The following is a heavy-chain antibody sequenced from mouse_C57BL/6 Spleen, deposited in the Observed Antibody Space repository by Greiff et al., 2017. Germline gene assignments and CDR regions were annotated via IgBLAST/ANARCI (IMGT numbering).Heavy chain of an antibody. J-gene: IGHJ3*01. D-gene: IGHD1-1*01. CDR3: SSPIYYYGSSYLFAY. V-gene: IGHV1-81*01. CDR1: GYTFTSYG. Sequence: VKLVEPGAELARPGASVKLSCKASGYTFTSYGISWVKQRTGQGLEWIGGIYPRSGSTYYNEKFKSKATLTADKPSSTAYMELRSLTSEDSAVYFCSSPIYYYGSSYLFAYWGQGTLVTVSA. CDR2: IYPRSGST.